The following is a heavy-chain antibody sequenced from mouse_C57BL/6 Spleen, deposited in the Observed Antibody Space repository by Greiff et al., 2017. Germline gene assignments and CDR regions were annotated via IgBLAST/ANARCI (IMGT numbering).Heavy chain of an antibody. J-gene: IGHJ3*01. CDR1: GYAFSSYW. D-gene: IGHD4-1*01. V-gene: IGHV1-80*01. Sequence: VQLQQSGAELVKPGASVKISCKASGYAFSSYWMNWVKQRPGKGLEWIGQIYPGDGDTNYNGKFKGKATLTADKSSSTAYMQLSSLTSEDSAVYCCARTGTSKGAGFAYWGQGTLVTVSA. CDR3: ARTGTSKGAGFAY. CDR2: IYPGDGDT.